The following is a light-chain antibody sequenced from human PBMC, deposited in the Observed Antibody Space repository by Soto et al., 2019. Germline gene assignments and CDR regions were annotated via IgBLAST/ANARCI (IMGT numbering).Light chain of an antibody. Sequence: EIVLTQSPGTLSLSPGERATLSCRASQSVSSSYLGWYQQKPGQAPRLLIYGASSRATGIPDRFRGSGSGTDFTLTISRLEPDDFAVYYCQQYGTSPYTFGQGTKLEIK. CDR2: GAS. V-gene: IGKV3-20*01. CDR3: QQYGTSPYT. CDR1: QSVSSSY. J-gene: IGKJ2*01.